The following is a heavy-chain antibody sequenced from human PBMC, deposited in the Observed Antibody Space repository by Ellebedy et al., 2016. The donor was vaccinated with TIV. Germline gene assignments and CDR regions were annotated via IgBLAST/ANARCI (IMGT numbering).Heavy chain of an antibody. CDR1: GFTFTNTW. CDR2: INQDGSRI. J-gene: IGHJ6*02. CDR3: VRDGAYGDYSPGYYGMDV. D-gene: IGHD3-22*01. Sequence: GESLKISCAASGFTFTNTWMNWVRQTPGTGLEWVANINQDGSRIYYVDSVKGRFTISRDNAKNSVYLRMNTLRVEDTAVYHCVRDGAYGDYSPGYYGMDVWGQGTTVTVSS. V-gene: IGHV3-7*03.